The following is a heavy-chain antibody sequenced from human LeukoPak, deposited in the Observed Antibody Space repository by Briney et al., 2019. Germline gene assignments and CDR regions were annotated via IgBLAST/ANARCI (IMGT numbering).Heavy chain of an antibody. CDR2: IYYSGST. J-gene: IGHJ5*02. CDR1: ADSISSYY. CDR3: ARRTVSWFDP. Sequence: SETLSLTCTFSADSISSYYWSWIRQPPGQGLEWIGYIYYSGSTNYNPSLKSRVTISIDTSKNQFSLKLSAVTAADTAVYYCARRTVSWFDPWGQGTLVTVSS. V-gene: IGHV4-59*01. D-gene: IGHD4-17*01.